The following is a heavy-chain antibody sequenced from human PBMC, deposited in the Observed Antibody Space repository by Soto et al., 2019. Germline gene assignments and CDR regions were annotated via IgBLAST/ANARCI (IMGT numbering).Heavy chain of an antibody. D-gene: IGHD2-2*01. CDR2: IYHTGKT. CDR1: GDAIYIGGYY. CDR3: AREGSSTANWIDP. V-gene: IGHV4-31*03. Sequence: TLSLTCTVSGDAIYIGGYYWTWIRQHPGKDLEWIGYIYHTGKTYYNPSLESRVTMSVDTSKNQFSLKLASVTAADTAVYYCAREGSSTANWIDPWGQGTLVTVYS. J-gene: IGHJ5*02.